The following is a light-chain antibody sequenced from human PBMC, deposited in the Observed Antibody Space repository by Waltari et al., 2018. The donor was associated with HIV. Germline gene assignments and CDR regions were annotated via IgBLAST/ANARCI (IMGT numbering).Light chain of an antibody. V-gene: IGLV2-14*01. CDR3: SSSTNSSPVV. CDR2: EVS. Sequence: QSALTQPASVSGSPGQSITISCTGTSSDVGGYNSVSWYQHHPGEAPRLMIYEVSKLPSGISNRFSGSKSGNTAALTISGLQAEDEADYFCSSSTNSSPVVFGGGTKLTVL. CDR1: SSDVGGYNS. J-gene: IGLJ3*02.